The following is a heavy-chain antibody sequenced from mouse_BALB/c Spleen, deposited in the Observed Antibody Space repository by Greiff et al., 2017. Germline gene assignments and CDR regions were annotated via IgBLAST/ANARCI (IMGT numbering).Heavy chain of an antibody. J-gene: IGHJ3*01. CDR1: GYTFTSYW. D-gene: IGHD2-14*01. V-gene: IGHV1-87*01. CDR2: IYPGDGDT. Sequence: QVQLKESGAELARPGASVKLSCKASGYTFTSYWMQWVKQRPGQGLEWIGAIYPGDGDTRYTQKFKGKATLTADKSSSTAHMQLRSLASEDSAVYYCGRGEYEGLDYWGQGTLVTVSA. CDR3: GRGEYEGLDY.